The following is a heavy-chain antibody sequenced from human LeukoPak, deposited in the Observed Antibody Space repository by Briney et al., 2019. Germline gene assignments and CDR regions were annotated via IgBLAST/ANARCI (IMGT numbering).Heavy chain of an antibody. CDR2: INYNGAIT. CDR3: ARDRLGPSFSVSHFDL. D-gene: IGHD3-3*02. Sequence: GGSLRLSCATSGFTFVDYGLSWVRRAPGKGLEWLCAINYNGAITDYAGSVKGRFTISRDNAKNSLYLRMDSLRAEDTALYYCARDRLGPSFSVSHFDLWGQGTLVTVSS. J-gene: IGHJ4*02. CDR1: GFTFVDYG. V-gene: IGHV3-20*04.